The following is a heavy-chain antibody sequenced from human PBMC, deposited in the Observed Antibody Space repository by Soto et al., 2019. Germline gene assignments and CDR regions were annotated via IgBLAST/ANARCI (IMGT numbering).Heavy chain of an antibody. Sequence: GGSLRLSCVASGFTFRTYDMHWVRQPTGKGLEWISTIDTAGHTYYLGSVKGRFTVSRENAENSLYLQMNSLGAGDTAVYYCARERYYGLGSHSYYYGMDVWGQGTRVTVSS. J-gene: IGHJ6*02. CDR1: GFTFRTYD. D-gene: IGHD3-10*01. CDR2: IDTAGHT. CDR3: ARERYYGLGSHSYYYGMDV. V-gene: IGHV3-13*01.